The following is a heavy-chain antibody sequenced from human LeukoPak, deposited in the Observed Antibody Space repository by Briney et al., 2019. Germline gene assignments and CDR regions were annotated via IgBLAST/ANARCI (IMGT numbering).Heavy chain of an antibody. CDR3: ARGAYYYGSGSYYNPDYYFDY. V-gene: IGHV4-34*01. CDR2: INHSGST. D-gene: IGHD3-10*01. J-gene: IGHJ4*02. CDR1: GGSFSGYY. Sequence: SETLSLTCAVYGGSFSGYYWSWIRQPPGKGLEWIGEINHSGSTNYNPSLKSRVTISVDTSKNQFSLKLSSVTAADTAVYYCARGAYYYGSGSYYNPDYYFDYWGLGTLVTVSS.